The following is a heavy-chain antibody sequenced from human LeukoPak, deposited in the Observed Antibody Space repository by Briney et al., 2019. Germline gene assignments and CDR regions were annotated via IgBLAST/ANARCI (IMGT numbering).Heavy chain of an antibody. J-gene: IGHJ4*02. D-gene: IGHD6-19*01. Sequence: SETLSLTCTISGRSISSGGYDSSWIRQHPGNGLEWIGYIYYTASTYYNPSLKSRVTISVDTSKNQFSLKLSSVTAADTAVYYCARGIAVAGTDYWGQGTLVTVSS. V-gene: IGHV4-31*03. CDR2: IYYTAST. CDR3: ARGIAVAGTDY. CDR1: GRSISSGGYD.